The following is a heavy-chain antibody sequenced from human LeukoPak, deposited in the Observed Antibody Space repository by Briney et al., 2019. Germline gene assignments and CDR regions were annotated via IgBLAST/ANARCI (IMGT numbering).Heavy chain of an antibody. V-gene: IGHV5-51*01. CDR2: IYPGDSDT. D-gene: IGHD6-19*01. CDR1: GYSFTSYW. J-gene: IGHJ6*02. Sequence: GESLKISCKGSGYSFTSYWIGWVRQMPGKGLEWMGIIYPGDSDTRYSPSFQGQVTISADKSISTAYLQWSSLEASDTAMYYCARQGYSSGWYPSYYYYYGMDVWGQGTTVTVSS. CDR3: ARQGYSSGWYPSYYYYYGMDV.